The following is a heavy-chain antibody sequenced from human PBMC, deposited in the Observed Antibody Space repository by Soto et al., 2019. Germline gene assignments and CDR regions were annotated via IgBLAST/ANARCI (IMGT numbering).Heavy chain of an antibody. Sequence: SETLSLTCTVSGASISGFYWSWIRKSAGKGLEWIGRIYATGTTDYNPSLKSRVTMSVDTSKKQFSLKLRSVTAADTAVYYCVRDGTKTLRDWFDPWGQGISVTVSS. J-gene: IGHJ5*02. CDR3: VRDGTKTLRDWFDP. CDR1: GASISGFY. D-gene: IGHD1-1*01. V-gene: IGHV4-4*07. CDR2: IYATGTT.